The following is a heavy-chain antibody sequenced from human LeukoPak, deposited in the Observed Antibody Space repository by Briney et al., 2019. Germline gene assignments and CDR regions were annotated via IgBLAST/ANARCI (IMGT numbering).Heavy chain of an antibody. V-gene: IGHV1-69*05. Sequence: GASVKVSCKASGGTFSSYAISWVRQAPGQGLEWMGGIIPIFGTANYAQKFQGRVTMTRDMSTSTVYMELSSLRSEDTAVYYCVRGRRYCSSTSCYSDAFDIWGQGTMVTVSS. J-gene: IGHJ3*02. CDR1: GGTFSSYA. CDR2: IIPIFGTA. D-gene: IGHD2-2*01. CDR3: VRGRRYCSSTSCYSDAFDI.